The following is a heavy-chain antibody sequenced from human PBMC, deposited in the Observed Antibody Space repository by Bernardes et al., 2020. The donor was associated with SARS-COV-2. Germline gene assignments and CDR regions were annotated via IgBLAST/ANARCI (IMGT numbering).Heavy chain of an antibody. CDR2: IYTDGST. D-gene: IGHD5-18*01. J-gene: IGHJ4*02. CDR1: GFTFSNYA. V-gene: IGHV3-53*01. Sequence: GGSLRLSCAASGFTFSNYAISWVRQAPGKGLEWVSVIYTDGSTNYADSVKGRFTLSRDNSKNTLYLQMNSLRAEDTAAYYCARDQGGSYGLDYWGQGILVTVSS. CDR3: ARDQGGSYGLDY.